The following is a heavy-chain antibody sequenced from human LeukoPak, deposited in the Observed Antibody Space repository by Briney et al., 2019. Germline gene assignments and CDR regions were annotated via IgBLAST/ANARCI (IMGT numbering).Heavy chain of an antibody. Sequence: GGSLRLSCAASGFTVSSNYMSWVRQAPGKGLEWVSVIYSGGRTYYAESVKGRFTISRDNSKNTLYLQMNSLRAEDTAVYYCARAPFEHIGYCSGGSCYFDYWGQGTLVTVSS. CDR3: ARAPFEHIGYCSGGSCYFDY. CDR2: IYSGGRT. CDR1: GFTVSSNY. V-gene: IGHV3-66*01. D-gene: IGHD2-15*01. J-gene: IGHJ4*02.